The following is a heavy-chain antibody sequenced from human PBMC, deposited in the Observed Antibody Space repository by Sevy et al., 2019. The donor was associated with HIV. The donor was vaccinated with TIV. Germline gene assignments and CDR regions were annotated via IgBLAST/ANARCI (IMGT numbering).Heavy chain of an antibody. CDR1: GFTFSSYE. V-gene: IGHV3-48*03. CDR2: ISSSGSTI. CDR3: ARVNDILTGYYFDY. J-gene: IGHJ4*02. Sequence: WGSLRLSCAASGFTFSSYEMNWVRQAPGKGLEWVSYISSSGSTIYYADSVKGRFTISRDNAKNSLYLQMNSLRAEDTAVYYCARVNDILTGYYFDYWGQGTLVTVSS. D-gene: IGHD3-9*01.